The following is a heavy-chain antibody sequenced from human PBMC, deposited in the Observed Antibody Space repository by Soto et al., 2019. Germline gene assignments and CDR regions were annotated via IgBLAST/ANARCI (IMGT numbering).Heavy chain of an antibody. CDR3: ARGAIGRGSESSFDI. J-gene: IGHJ3*02. CDR1: GDTFRTYP. D-gene: IGHD2-21*01. CDR2: IIPILDVT. Sequence: QVQLVQSGAEVKEPGSSVKVSCKLSGDTFRTYPITWVRQAPGQGLEWMGRIIPILDVTDYAQRFQGRLTLTADKSTATAYMEMSSLRSDDTAMFYCARGAIGRGSESSFDIWGRGTMVTVSS. V-gene: IGHV1-69*02.